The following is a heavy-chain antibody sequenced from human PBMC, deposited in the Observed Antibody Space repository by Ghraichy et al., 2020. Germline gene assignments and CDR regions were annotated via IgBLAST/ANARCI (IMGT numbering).Heavy chain of an antibody. J-gene: IGHJ6*02. V-gene: IGHV4-34*01. Sequence: GSLRLSCAVNGGSFSGYYWSWIRQPPGKGLVWIGEINHSGSTTYNPSLKSRLTISVDTSKNKFSLKLIYVTAADTAVYYCARAVARGYLYYYGWDVGAQGTTVTVSS. CDR1: GGSFSGYY. CDR2: INHSGST. D-gene: IGHD3-16*02. CDR3: ARAVARGYLYYYGWDV.